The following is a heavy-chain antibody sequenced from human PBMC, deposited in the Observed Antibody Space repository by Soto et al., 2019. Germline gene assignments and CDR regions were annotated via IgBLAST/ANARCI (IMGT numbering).Heavy chain of an antibody. D-gene: IGHD2-21*02. CDR2: IYWDDHK. V-gene: IGHV2-5*02. CDR1: GFSLSTSGVG. J-gene: IGHJ6*02. Sequence: QITLKESGPTLVRPTQTLTLTCTFSGFSLSTSGVGVGWIRQPPGKALEWLALIYWDDHKRYSPSLKSRLTITKDTSKNQVVLTMTNMDPVDTATYYCAHSRCGGDCLQSYSSHYYYGMDVWGQGTTVTVSS. CDR3: AHSRCGGDCLQSYSSHYYYGMDV.